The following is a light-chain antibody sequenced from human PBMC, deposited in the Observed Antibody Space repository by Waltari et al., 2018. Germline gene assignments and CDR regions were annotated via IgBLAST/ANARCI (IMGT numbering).Light chain of an antibody. V-gene: IGKV1-39*01. CDR1: QFINTY. CDR3: QHSFGNPPWT. CDR2: DSS. Sequence: DIQMAQSPSSLPASIGNRVTPPSRASQFINTYLTWYQHKPGEAPKLLMYDSSTLQIGVPSRFSGSGSGTDFTLTISSLQPEDIATYYCQHSFGNPPWTFGRGTKV. J-gene: IGKJ1*01.